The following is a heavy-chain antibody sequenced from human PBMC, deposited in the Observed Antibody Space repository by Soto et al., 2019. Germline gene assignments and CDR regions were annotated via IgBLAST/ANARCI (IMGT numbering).Heavy chain of an antibody. CDR3: ARGQEGVVATH. CDR2: VKDGGHT. Sequence: QVQLQQWGAGLLKPSETLSLNCAVTGGSLSGYYWSWIRQPPGKGLEWMGEVKDGGHTNYSPSLRGRVPISSDASTSPFSLRLNSVTAADTGVYSCARGQEGVVATHWDQGSLVTVSS. V-gene: IGHV4-34*01. J-gene: IGHJ4*02. CDR1: GGSLSGYY. D-gene: IGHD5-12*01.